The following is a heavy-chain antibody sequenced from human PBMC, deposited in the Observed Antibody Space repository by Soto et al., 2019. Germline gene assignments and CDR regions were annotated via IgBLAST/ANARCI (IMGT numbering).Heavy chain of an antibody. D-gene: IGHD4-17*01. CDR2: IYYSGST. V-gene: IGHV4-59*08. Sequence: QVQLQESGPGLVKPSETLSLTCTVSGGSISSYYWSWIRQPPGKGLEWIGYIYYSGSTNYNPSLKSRVTISVDTSKNQFSLKLNSVTAADTAVYYCARRYGVYFDYWRQGTLVTVSS. J-gene: IGHJ4*02. CDR3: ARRYGVYFDY. CDR1: GGSISSYY.